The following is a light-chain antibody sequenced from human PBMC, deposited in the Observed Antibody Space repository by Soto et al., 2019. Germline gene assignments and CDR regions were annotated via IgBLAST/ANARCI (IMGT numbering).Light chain of an antibody. J-gene: IGKJ1*01. CDR1: QGISSY. V-gene: IGKV1-8*01. CDR3: QQYYSYPRT. Sequence: AIRMTQSPSSFSASTGDRVTITCRASQGISSYLAWYQQKPGKAPKLLIYAASTLQSGVPSRFSGSGSGTEFTLTISRLQSEDFATYYCQQYYSYPRTFGQGTKVEIK. CDR2: AAS.